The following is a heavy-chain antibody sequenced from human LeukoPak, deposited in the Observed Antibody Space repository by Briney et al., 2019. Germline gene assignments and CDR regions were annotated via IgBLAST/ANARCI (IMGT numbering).Heavy chain of an antibody. CDR1: GGTFSSYA. J-gene: IGHJ5*02. D-gene: IGHD4-17*01. V-gene: IGHV1-69*13. Sequence: SVKVSCKASGGTFSSYAISWVRQAPGQGLEWMGGIIPIFGTANYAQKFQGRVTITADESTSTAYMELSSLRSEDTAVYYCARDGNYGDYGRQRWLDPWGQGTLVTVSS. CDR2: IIPIFGTA. CDR3: ARDGNYGDYGRQRWLDP.